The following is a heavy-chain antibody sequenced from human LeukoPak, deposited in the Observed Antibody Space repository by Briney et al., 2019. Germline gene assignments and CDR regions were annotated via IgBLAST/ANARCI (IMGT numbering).Heavy chain of an antibody. CDR2: MNPNSGNT. D-gene: IGHD3-22*01. CDR3: ARGVYYYDSSGSDY. V-gene: IGHV1-8*01. J-gene: IGHJ4*02. Sequence: ASVRVSCKASGYTFTSYDINWVRQATGQGLEWMGWMNPNSGNTGYAQKFQGRVTMTRNTSISTAYMELCSLRSEDTAVYYCARGVYYYDSSGSDYWGQGTLVTVST. CDR1: GYTFTSYD.